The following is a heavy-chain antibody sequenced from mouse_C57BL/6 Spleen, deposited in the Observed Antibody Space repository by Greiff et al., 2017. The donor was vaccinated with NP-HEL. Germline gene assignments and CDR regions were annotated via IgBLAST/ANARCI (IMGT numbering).Heavy chain of an antibody. J-gene: IGHJ2*01. V-gene: IGHV1-54*01. D-gene: IGHD1-1*01. CDR3: ARSGFYGVHFDY. CDR1: GYAFTNYL. Sequence: QVQLQQSGAELVRPGTSVKVSCKASGYAFTNYLIEWVKRRPGQGLGWIGVINPGSGGTNYNEKFKGKATLTADKSSSTAYMQLSSLTSEDSAVYFCARSGFYGVHFDYWGQGTTLTVSS. CDR2: INPGSGGT.